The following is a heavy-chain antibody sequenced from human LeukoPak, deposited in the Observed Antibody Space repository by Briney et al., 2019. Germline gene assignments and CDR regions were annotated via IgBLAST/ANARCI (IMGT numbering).Heavy chain of an antibody. V-gene: IGHV1-8*01. CDR1: GYTFTSYD. Sequence: ASVKVSCKASGYTFTSYDINWVRQATGQGLEWMGWMNPNSGNTGYAQKFQGRVTTTRNTSISTAYMELSSLRSEDTAVYYCAIGVVPAASDYWGQGTLVTVSS. CDR2: MNPNSGNT. J-gene: IGHJ4*02. CDR3: AIGVVPAASDY. D-gene: IGHD2-2*01.